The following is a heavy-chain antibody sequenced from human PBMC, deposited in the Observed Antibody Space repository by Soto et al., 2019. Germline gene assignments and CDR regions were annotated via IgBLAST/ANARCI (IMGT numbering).Heavy chain of an antibody. Sequence: GQSLKISCKGSGYRFANYWIGWVRQMPGKGLEWMGIIYPGDSDTRYSPSFEGHVTISADKSINNAYLQWSSLRASDTALYHCARAHSKGWYQDFDLWGQGSLVTVSS. V-gene: IGHV5-51*01. D-gene: IGHD6-19*01. CDR2: IYPGDSDT. CDR3: ARAHSKGWYQDFDL. J-gene: IGHJ4*02. CDR1: GYRFANYW.